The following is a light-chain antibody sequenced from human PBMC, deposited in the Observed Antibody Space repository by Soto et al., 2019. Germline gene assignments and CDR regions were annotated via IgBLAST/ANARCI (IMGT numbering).Light chain of an antibody. CDR3: CSYAGNYILV. V-gene: IGLV2-11*01. CDR1: SSDVGGYNY. Sequence: QSALTQPRSVSGSPGQSLTISCTGASSDVGGYNYVSWYQHYPGKAPKLMIYDVTKRPSGVPDRFSGSKSGNTASLTISGLQAADGADYYCCSYAGNYILVFGGGTKPTVL. J-gene: IGLJ2*01. CDR2: DVT.